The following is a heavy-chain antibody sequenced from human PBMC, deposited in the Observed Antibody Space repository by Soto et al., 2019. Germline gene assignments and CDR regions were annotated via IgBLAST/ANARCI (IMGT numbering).Heavy chain of an antibody. CDR2: IIPIFVTP. J-gene: IGHJ6*02. V-gene: IGHV1-69*12. CDR3: ARERSVGYCITTTCPKPFYYYAMDV. Sequence: QVQLVQSGAEVKKPGSSLKVSCKASGGTFTNYAFSWVRQAPGQGPEWMGGIIPIFVTPYYAQKFQGRVIITADESTRTVSMELNSLRSDDTAVYYCARERSVGYCITTTCPKPFYYYAMDVWGQGTTVTVSS. CDR1: GGTFTNYA. D-gene: IGHD2-2*01.